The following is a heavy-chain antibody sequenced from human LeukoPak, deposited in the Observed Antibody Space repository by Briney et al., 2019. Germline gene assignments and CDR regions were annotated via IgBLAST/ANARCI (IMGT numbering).Heavy chain of an antibody. Sequence: SETLSLTCTVSGGSISSNFNYWAWIRQPPGKGLEWIGSIYESGSAYYNPSLKSRITMSVDTSENQFSLKLTSVTAADTAVYYCARHYGPWGQGTLVTVSS. CDR3: ARHYGP. CDR1: GGSISSNFNY. D-gene: IGHD3-16*01. J-gene: IGHJ5*02. V-gene: IGHV4-39*01. CDR2: IYESGSA.